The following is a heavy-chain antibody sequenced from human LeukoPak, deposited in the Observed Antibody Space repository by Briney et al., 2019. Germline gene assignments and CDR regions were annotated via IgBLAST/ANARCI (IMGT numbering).Heavy chain of an antibody. V-gene: IGHV3-21*01. CDR1: GFTFSSYG. Sequence: PGGSLRLSCAASGFTFSSYGMSWVRQAPGKGLEWVSSISSSSSYIYYADSVKGRFTISRDNAKNSLYLQMNSLRAEDTAVYYCARDLIAVAGSVYDAFDIWGQGTMVTVSS. CDR3: ARDLIAVAGSVYDAFDI. CDR2: ISSSSSYI. J-gene: IGHJ3*02. D-gene: IGHD6-19*01.